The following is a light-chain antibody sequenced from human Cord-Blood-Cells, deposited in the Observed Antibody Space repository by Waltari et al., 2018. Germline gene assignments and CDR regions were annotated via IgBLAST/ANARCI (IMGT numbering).Light chain of an antibody. CDR3: QQYGSSPPLT. J-gene: IGKJ4*01. CDR1: QSVSSSY. V-gene: IGKV3-20*01. CDR2: GAS. Sequence: EIVLTQSPGTLSLSPGERVTLSCRASQSVSSSYLAWYQQKPGQAPRLLIYGASSRATGIPDRFSCSGSGTDFTLTISRLEPEDFAVYYCQQYGSSPPLTFGGGTKVEIK.